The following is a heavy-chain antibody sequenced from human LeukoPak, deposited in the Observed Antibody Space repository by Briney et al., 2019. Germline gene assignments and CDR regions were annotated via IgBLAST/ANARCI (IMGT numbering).Heavy chain of an antibody. V-gene: IGHV4-4*02. J-gene: IGHJ2*01. CDR2: IYHSGST. D-gene: IGHD2-21*02. CDR1: GGSISSSNW. CDR3: ARAYCGGDCYSNWYFDL. Sequence: SETLSLTCAVSGGSISSSNWWSWVRPPPGKGLEWLGEIYHSGSTNYNPSLKSRVTISVDKSKNQFSLKLSSVTAADTAVYYCARAYCGGDCYSNWYFDLWGRGTLVTVSS.